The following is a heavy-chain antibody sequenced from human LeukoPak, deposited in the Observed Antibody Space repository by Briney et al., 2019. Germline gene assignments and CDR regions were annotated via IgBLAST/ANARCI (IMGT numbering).Heavy chain of an antibody. CDR1: GFTVSSNY. D-gene: IGHD1/OR15-1a*01. Sequence: GGSLRLSGAASGFTVSSNYMSWVRQAPGKGLDWVPVIYSGGSTYYADSVKGRFTISRDNSKNTLYLQMNSLRAEDTAVYYCARDTGTNGKVDYWGQGTLVTVSS. CDR2: IYSGGST. CDR3: ARDTGTNGKVDY. V-gene: IGHV3-66*02. J-gene: IGHJ4*02.